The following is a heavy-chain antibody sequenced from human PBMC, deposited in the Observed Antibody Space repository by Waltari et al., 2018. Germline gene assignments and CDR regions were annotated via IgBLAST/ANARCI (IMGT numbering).Heavy chain of an antibody. D-gene: IGHD7-27*01. CDR2: ISITSTYM. J-gene: IGHJ4*02. CDR3: ATGGWGFYLGY. Sequence: EVQLVESGGGLVRPGGSLRLSCAASGLTFSTYNMNWVRQAPGKGLDWVSSISITSTYMHYADSVNGRFTISRDDAKNSLYLQLNSLRAEDTAVYYCATGGWGFYLGYWGQGTLVTVSS. CDR1: GLTFSTYN. V-gene: IGHV3-21*02.